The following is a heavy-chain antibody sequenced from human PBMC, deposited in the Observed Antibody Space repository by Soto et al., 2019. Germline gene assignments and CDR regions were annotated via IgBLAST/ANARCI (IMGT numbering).Heavy chain of an antibody. CDR1: GFTFSSYW. CDR3: ARESVAAAGTVEPPLDV. V-gene: IGHV3-7*05. D-gene: IGHD6-13*01. J-gene: IGHJ6*02. CDR2: IKQDGSEK. Sequence: GGSLRLSCAASGFTFSSYWMSWVHQAPGKGLEWVANIKQDGSEKYYVDSVKGRFTISRDNAKNSLYLQMNSLRAEDTAVYYCARESVAAAGTVEPPLDVWGQGTTVTVSS.